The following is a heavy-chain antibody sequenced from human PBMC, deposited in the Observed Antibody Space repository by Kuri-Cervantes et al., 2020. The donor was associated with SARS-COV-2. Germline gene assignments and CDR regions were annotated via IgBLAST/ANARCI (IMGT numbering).Heavy chain of an antibody. CDR3: ARGDFPLAFDI. CDR1: GYTFSAYF. CDR2: STPNTGAT. J-gene: IGHJ3*02. D-gene: IGHD3-3*01. V-gene: IGHV1-2*02. Sequence: ASVKVSCKASGYTFSAYFLRWVRQAPGQGLEWLGWSTPNTGATHYAQSFQGSVTMTSDTSIDTAYLDVSNLRSDDTAVYYCARGDFPLAFDIWGQGTLVTVSS.